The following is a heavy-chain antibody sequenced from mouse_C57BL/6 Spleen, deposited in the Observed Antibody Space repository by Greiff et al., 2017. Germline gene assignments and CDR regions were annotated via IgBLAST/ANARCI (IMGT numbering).Heavy chain of an antibody. CDR1: GYAFSSYW. D-gene: IGHD1-1*01. J-gene: IGHJ2*01. CDR3: SKFSTDYFDY. CDR2: IYPGDGDT. V-gene: IGHV1-80*01. Sequence: VQLQQSGAELVKPGASVKISCKASGYAFSSYWMNWVKQRPGKGLEWIGQIYPGDGDTNYTGKFKGKATLTADKSSSTAYMQLSSLASEASAVYFCSKFSTDYFDYWGQGTTLTVSS.